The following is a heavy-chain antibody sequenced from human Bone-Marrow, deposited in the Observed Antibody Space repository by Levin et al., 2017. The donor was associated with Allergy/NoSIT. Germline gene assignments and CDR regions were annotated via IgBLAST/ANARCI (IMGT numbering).Heavy chain of an antibody. CDR3: ASEQNRLFVS. CDR2: ITWDGGAT. CDR1: GFTFDDYT. Sequence: GGSLRLSCAASGFTFDDYTMHWARQAPGKDLEWVSLITWDGGATFYADSVKGRFTISRDNSKNSLSLQMNSLRTADTALYYCASEQNRLFVSWGQGTLVTVSS. D-gene: IGHD1-14*01. J-gene: IGHJ4*02. V-gene: IGHV3-43*01.